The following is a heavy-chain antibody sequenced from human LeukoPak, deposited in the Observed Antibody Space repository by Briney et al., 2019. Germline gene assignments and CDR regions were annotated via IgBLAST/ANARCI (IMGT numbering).Heavy chain of an antibody. CDR2: ISGSGGST. J-gene: IGHJ6*03. Sequence: TGGSLRLSCAASGFTFSSYAMSWVRQAPRKGLEWVSAISGSGGSTYYADSVKGRFTISRDNSKNTLYLQMNSLRAEDTAVYYCAKPGIAAAGYYYYYMDVWGKGTTVTVSS. CDR1: GFTFSSYA. CDR3: AKPGIAAAGYYYYYMDV. D-gene: IGHD6-13*01. V-gene: IGHV3-23*01.